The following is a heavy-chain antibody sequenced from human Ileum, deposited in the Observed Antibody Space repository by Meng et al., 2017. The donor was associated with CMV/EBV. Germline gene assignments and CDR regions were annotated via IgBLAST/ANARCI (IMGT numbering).Heavy chain of an antibody. CDR3: ARDPWTGADDY. J-gene: IGHJ4*02. V-gene: IGHV3-23*01. Sequence: GESLMFSCTASGFTFSTFDMSWVRQAPGKGLQCVSVIIGSSGSTYYADSVKGRFTISRDNSKNTLYLQMNSLRVEDTAVYYCARDPWTGADDYWGQGTLVTVSS. D-gene: IGHD1-26*01. CDR1: GFTFSTFD. CDR2: IIGSSGST.